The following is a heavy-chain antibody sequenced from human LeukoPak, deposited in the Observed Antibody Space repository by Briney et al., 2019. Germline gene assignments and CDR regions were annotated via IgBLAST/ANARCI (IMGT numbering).Heavy chain of an antibody. D-gene: IGHD2-15*01. CDR2: IIPIFGIA. CDR1: GGTFSSYA. CDR3: ALDPCSGGSCYSAFFDY. V-gene: IGHV1-69*04. J-gene: IGHJ4*02. Sequence: SVKVSCKASGGTFSSYAISWVRQAPGQGLEWMGRIIPIFGIANYAQKFQGRVTITADKSTSTAYMELSSLRSEDTAVYYCALDPCSGGSCYSAFFDYWGQGTLVTVSS.